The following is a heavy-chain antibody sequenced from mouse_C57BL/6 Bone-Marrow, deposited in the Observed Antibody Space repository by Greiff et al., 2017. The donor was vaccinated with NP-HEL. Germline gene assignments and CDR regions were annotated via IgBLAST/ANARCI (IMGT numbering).Heavy chain of an antibody. Sequence: VKLQQSGPELVKPGASVKISCKASGYAFSSSWMNWVKQRPGKGLEWIGRIYPGDGDTNYNGKFKGKATLTADKSSSTAYMQLSSLTSEDSAVYFCARSGYYYGSSPAWFAYWGQGTLVTVSA. D-gene: IGHD1-1*01. J-gene: IGHJ3*01. CDR1: GYAFSSSW. CDR3: ARSGYYYGSSPAWFAY. CDR2: IYPGDGDT. V-gene: IGHV1-82*01.